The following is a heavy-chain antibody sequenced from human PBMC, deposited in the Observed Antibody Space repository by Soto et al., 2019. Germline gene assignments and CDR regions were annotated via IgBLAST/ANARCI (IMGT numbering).Heavy chain of an antibody. CDR3: VRKTGTTFLGSFFDH. D-gene: IGHD1-7*01. CDR1: GVSITSGDNY. J-gene: IGHJ4*02. V-gene: IGHV4-30-4*01. CDR2: IFYIGNA. Sequence: SETLSLTCTVSGVSITSGDNYWRWIREAPGKGLEWIGDIFYIGNAYYNPSLQSRVTISVDTSRNQFSLRLTSVTAADTAVDYCVRKTGTTFLGSFFDHWGQGTLVTV.